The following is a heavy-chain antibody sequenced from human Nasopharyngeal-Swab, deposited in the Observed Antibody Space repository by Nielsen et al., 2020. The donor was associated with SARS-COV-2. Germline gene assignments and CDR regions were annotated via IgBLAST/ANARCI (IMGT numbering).Heavy chain of an antibody. CDR2: ISAYNGNT. D-gene: IGHD5-18*01. Sequence: ASVKVSCKASGYTFTSYGISWVRQAPGQGLEWMGWISAYNGNTNYAQKLQGRVTMTTDTSTSTAYMELRSLRSDDTAVYYRARTWIQLWPTGNWGQGTLVTVSS. CDR1: GYTFTSYG. CDR3: ARTWIQLWPTGN. J-gene: IGHJ4*02. V-gene: IGHV1-18*01.